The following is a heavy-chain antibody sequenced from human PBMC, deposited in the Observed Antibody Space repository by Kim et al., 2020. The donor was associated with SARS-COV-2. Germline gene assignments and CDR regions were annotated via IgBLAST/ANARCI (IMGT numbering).Heavy chain of an antibody. CDR3: ARARLSWGDAFDI. Sequence: NPSLKSRVTISVDTSKTQFSLKLSSVTAADTAVYYCARARLSWGDAFDIWGQGTMVTVSS. J-gene: IGHJ3*02. D-gene: IGHD3-10*02. V-gene: IGHV4-59*01.